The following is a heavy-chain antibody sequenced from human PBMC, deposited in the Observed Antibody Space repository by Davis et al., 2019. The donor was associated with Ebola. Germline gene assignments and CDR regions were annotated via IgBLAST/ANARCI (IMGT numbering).Heavy chain of an antibody. CDR1: GGSFSGYY. CDR3: ARRSVVYYYYYGMDV. D-gene: IGHD4-23*01. CDR2: INHSGST. Sequence: SETLSLTCAVYGGSFSGYYWSWIRQPPGKGLEWIGEINHSGSTNYNPSLKSLVTISVDTSKNQFSLKLSSVTAADTAVYYCARRSVVYYYYYGMDVWGQGTTVTVSS. J-gene: IGHJ6*02. V-gene: IGHV4-34*01.